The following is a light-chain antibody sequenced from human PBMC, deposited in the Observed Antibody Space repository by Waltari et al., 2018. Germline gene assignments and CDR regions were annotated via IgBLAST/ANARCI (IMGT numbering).Light chain of an antibody. J-gene: IGKJ2*03. CDR3: QQYDDSPYS. CDR2: KAV. V-gene: IGKV1-33*01. Sequence: DIQMTQSPSSLSASVGDRVTITCKTSQGIANWLAWYQQKAGKAPKLLIYKAVTLEAGVPSRFRGNGSGTHLTLTINSLQPEDIAIYYCQQYDDSPYSFGQGTKVEI. CDR1: QGIANW.